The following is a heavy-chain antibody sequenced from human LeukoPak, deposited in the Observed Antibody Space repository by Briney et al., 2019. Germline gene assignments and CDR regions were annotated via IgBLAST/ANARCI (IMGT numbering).Heavy chain of an antibody. CDR2: IYYSGST. J-gene: IGHJ4*02. Sequence: SETLSLTCTVSGGSISSYYWSWIRQPPGKGLEWIGYIYYSGSTNYNPSLKSRVTISVDTSKNQFSLKLSSVTAADTAVYYCAAYYYYDSSGYPRGLFDYWGQGTLVTVSS. D-gene: IGHD3-22*01. CDR1: GGSISSYY. CDR3: AAYYYYDSSGYPRGLFDY. V-gene: IGHV4-59*12.